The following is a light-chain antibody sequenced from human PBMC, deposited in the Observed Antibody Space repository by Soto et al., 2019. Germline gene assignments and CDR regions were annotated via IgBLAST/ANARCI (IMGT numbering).Light chain of an antibody. CDR1: QSVRSN. J-gene: IGKJ2*02. CDR3: QQYSDWGT. Sequence: EIVMTQSPATLSVSPGERATLSCRASQSVRSNLAWYQQKPGQAPRLLIYGASTRATGIPARFSGSGSGTEFTLTISSLQSEDLAIYYCQQYSDWGTFGQGTKLEIK. V-gene: IGKV3-15*01. CDR2: GAS.